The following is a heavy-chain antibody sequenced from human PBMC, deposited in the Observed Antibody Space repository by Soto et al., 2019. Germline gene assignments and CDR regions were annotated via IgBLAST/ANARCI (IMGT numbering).Heavy chain of an antibody. CDR1: GFTFSSYW. J-gene: IGHJ5*02. V-gene: IGHV3-74*01. D-gene: IGHD4-4*01. CDR2: INTDGTTT. Sequence: GGSLRLSCAVSGFTFSSYWMHWVRQAPGKGLVWVSRINTDGTTTTYADSVKGRFTISRDNSENTLYLQMNNLRAEDTALYYCARDADTTSHYSWNDLWGQGTLVTVSS. CDR3: ARDADTTSHYSWNDL.